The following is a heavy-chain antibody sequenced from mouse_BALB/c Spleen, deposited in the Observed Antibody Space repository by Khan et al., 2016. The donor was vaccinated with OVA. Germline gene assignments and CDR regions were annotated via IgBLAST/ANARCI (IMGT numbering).Heavy chain of an antibody. CDR3: AIIYYGLAWFSY. CDR1: GLSLTNYG. V-gene: IGHV2-3*01. D-gene: IGHD1-2*01. J-gene: IGHJ3*01. CDR2: IWGDGNT. Sequence: QVQLKESGPGLVAPSQSLSITCTVSGLSLTNYGVSWVRQPPGKGLEWLGVIWGDGNTNYHSALISRLSVSKDNSKSQVFLKLNSLRTDDTATSCGAIIYYGLAWFSYWGQGTLVTVSA.